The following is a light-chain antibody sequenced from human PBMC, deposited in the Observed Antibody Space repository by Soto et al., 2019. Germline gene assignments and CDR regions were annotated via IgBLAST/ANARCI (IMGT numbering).Light chain of an antibody. CDR2: GAS. CDR1: QSVSSSY. Sequence: EIVLTQSPGTLSLAQGERATLSCRASQSVSSSYLAWYQQKPGQAPRLLIYGASSRATGIPDRFSGSGSGTDFTLTISRLEPEDFAVYYCQQYGSSSFTFGGGTKVEIK. J-gene: IGKJ4*01. V-gene: IGKV3-20*01. CDR3: QQYGSSSFT.